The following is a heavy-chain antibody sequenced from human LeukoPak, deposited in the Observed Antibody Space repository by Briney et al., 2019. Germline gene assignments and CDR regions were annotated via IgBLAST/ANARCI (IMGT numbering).Heavy chain of an antibody. D-gene: IGHD1-26*01. J-gene: IGHJ4*02. CDR2: ISSDGSST. Sequence: PGGSLRLSCAASGITFSSYWMHWVRQAPGKGLVWVSRISSDGSSTSYADSVKGRFTISRDNAKNSLYLQMNSLRAEDTAVYYCAPQGGSSPNGFDYWGQGTLVTVSS. CDR1: GITFSSYW. V-gene: IGHV3-74*01. CDR3: APQGGSSPNGFDY.